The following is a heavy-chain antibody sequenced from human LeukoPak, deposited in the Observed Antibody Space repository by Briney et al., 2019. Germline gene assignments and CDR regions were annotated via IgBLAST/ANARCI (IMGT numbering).Heavy chain of an antibody. D-gene: IGHD3-22*01. CDR3: ARDTYYYDSSGFQDAFDI. V-gene: IGHV1-18*01. CDR2: ISAYNGNT. CDR1: GYTFTSYG. J-gene: IGHJ3*02. Sequence: ASVKVSCKASGYTFTSYGISWVRQAPGQGLEWMGWISAYNGNTNYAQKLQGRVTMTTDTSTSTAYMELRSLRSDDTAVYYCARDTYYYDSSGFQDAFDIWGQGTMVTVSS.